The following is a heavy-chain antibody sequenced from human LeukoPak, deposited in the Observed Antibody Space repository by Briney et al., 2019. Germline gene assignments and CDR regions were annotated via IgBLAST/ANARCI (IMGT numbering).Heavy chain of an antibody. Sequence: SVKVSCKASGYTFTNYGIIWVRQAPGQGLEWIGWIVVGSGNTNYAQKFQERVTITRDMSTGTAYMELSSLRSEDTAVYYCVADPYYDNSGPPRWFDPWGQGTLVTVSS. CDR1: GYTFTNYG. J-gene: IGHJ5*02. CDR2: IVVGSGNT. D-gene: IGHD3-22*01. CDR3: VADPYYDNSGPPRWFDP. V-gene: IGHV1-58*02.